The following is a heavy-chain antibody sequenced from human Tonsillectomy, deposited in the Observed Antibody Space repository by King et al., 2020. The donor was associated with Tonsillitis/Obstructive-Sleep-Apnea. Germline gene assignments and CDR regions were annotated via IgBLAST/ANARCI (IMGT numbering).Heavy chain of an antibody. CDR1: GYTFTRNY. V-gene: IGHV1-46*01. D-gene: IGHD2-15*01. J-gene: IGHJ4*02. CDR3: VRDDKDGRHLDY. Sequence: VQLVQSGAVVKKPGASVKVSCKASGYTFTRNYVHWVRQAPGQGLEWMGIINPSDGITTYAQKFQDRVTMTRDTSTSTVNMELSSLRAEDTAIYYCVRDDKDGRHLDYWGQGSLVSVSS. CDR2: INPSDGIT.